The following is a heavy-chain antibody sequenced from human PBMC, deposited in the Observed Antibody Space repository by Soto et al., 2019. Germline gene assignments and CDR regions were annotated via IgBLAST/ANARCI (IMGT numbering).Heavy chain of an antibody. CDR3: ARDLGTGTDY. D-gene: IGHD1-1*01. CDR1: GDSITDSNW. J-gene: IGHJ4*02. Sequence: QVQLQESGPGLVKPSGTLSLTCAVSGDSITDSNWWSWVRQAPGKGLEWIGEIYHSGATTYNPSLKSRVTISVDPSNLHFSLKLTSVTAADTAVYFCARDLGTGTDYWGQGTLATVAS. CDR2: IYHSGAT. V-gene: IGHV4-4*02.